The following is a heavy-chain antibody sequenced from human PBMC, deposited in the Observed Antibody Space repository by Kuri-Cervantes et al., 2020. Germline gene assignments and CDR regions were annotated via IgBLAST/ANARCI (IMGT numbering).Heavy chain of an antibody. V-gene: IGHV1-18*01. CDR3: ARGPYDRSGWPQ. CDR2: ISAYNRNT. J-gene: IGHJ4*02. Sequence: ASVKVSCKASGYTFTSYGISWVRQAPGQGLEWMGWISAYNRNTDYAQKLQGRVTLTTDTSTSTAYRELSSLRSDDTAVYYCARGPYDRSGWPQWGQGTLVTVSS. CDR1: GYTFTSYG. D-gene: IGHD6-19*01.